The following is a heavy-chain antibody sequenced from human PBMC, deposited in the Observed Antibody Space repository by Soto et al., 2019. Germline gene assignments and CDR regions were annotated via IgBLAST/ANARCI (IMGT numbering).Heavy chain of an antibody. V-gene: IGHV4-59*13. D-gene: IGHD6-19*01. CDR2: VYDNGSA. Sequence: SETLSLTCSVSGGSFINYYWTWIRQPPGKGLEWLGFVYDNGSASYTPSIKKRLNILLDTPKNQFSLRLTSVTAADTAVYYCARVAVAGRLYYYYAVDVWGQGTTVTVSS. CDR3: ARVAVAGRLYYYYAVDV. CDR1: GGSFINYY. J-gene: IGHJ6*02.